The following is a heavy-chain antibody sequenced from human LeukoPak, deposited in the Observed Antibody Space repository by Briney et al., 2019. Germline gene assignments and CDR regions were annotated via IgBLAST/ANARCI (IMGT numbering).Heavy chain of an antibody. Sequence: GGSLRLSCAASGFTFSSYWMHWVRQAPGKGLVWVSRINTDGSSTSYADSVKGRFTISRDNAKNTLYLQMNSLRAEDTAVYYCARGELGYCSSTSCYLTDYWGQGTLVTVSS. CDR2: INTDGSST. J-gene: IGHJ4*02. D-gene: IGHD2-2*01. CDR1: GFTFSSYW. V-gene: IGHV3-74*01. CDR3: ARGELGYCSSTSCYLTDY.